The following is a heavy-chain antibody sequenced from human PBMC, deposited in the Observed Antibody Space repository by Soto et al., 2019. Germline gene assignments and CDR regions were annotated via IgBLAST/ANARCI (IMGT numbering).Heavy chain of an antibody. V-gene: IGHV3-23*01. Sequence: GGSLRLSCAASGFTFSSYAMSWVRQAPGKGLEWVSAISGSGGSTYYADSGKGRFTISRDNSKNTLYLQMNSLRAEDTAVYYCAKGSTLRQCSSTSCYPQKYYMDVWGKGTTVTVSS. CDR2: ISGSGGST. CDR1: GFTFSSYA. J-gene: IGHJ6*03. D-gene: IGHD2-2*01. CDR3: AKGSTLRQCSSTSCYPQKYYMDV.